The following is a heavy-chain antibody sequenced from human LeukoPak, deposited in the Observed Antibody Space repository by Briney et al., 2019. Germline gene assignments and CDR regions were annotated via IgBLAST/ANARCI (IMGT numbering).Heavy chain of an antibody. J-gene: IGHJ5*02. Sequence: SETLSLTCTVSGGSISSYYWSWIRQPPGKGLEWIGEINHSGSTNYNPSLKSRVTISVDTSKNQFSLKLSSVTAADTAVYYCARHVVVVVPAAMGWFDPWGQGTLVTVSS. D-gene: IGHD2-2*01. CDR2: INHSGST. V-gene: IGHV4-34*01. CDR1: GGSISSYY. CDR3: ARHVVVVVPAAMGWFDP.